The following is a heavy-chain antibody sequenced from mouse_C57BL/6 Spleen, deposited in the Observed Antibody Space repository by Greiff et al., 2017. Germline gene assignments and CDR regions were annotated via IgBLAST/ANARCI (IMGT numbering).Heavy chain of an antibody. J-gene: IGHJ1*03. CDR1: GYAFTNYL. CDR3: ARGDYDSVYWYFDV. CDR2: INPGSGGT. Sequence: QVQLQQSGAELVRPGTSVKVSCKASGYAFTNYLIEWVKQRPGQGLEWIGVINPGSGGTNYNEKFKGKATLTADKSSSTAYMQLSSLTSEDSAVYVCARGDYDSVYWYFDVWGTGTTVTVSS. V-gene: IGHV1-54*01. D-gene: IGHD2-4*01.